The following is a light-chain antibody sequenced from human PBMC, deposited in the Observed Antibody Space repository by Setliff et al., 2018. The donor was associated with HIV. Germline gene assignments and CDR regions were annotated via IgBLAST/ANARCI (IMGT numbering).Light chain of an antibody. CDR2: EVI. CDR1: SSDVGSYNL. Sequence: QSALTQPASVSGSPGQSITISCTGTSSDVGSYNLVSWYQQHPGKAPKLMIYEVIKRPSGVSNRFSGSKSGNTASLTISGLQAEDEADYYCCSYAGNRTYVFGTGTKVTV. CDR3: CSYAGNRTYV. J-gene: IGLJ1*01. V-gene: IGLV2-23*02.